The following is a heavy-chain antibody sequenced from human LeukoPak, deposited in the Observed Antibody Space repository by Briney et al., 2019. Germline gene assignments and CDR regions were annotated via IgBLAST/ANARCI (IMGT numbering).Heavy chain of an antibody. CDR2: ISSSGSII. Sequence: GGSLRLSCAASGFTFSSYEMNWVRQAPGKGLEWVSYISSSGSIIYYADSVKGRFTISRDNAKNSLYLQMNVLRADDTALYFCARTYSSTWRFDPWGQGTLVTVSS. CDR3: ARTYSSTWRFDP. D-gene: IGHD6-13*01. J-gene: IGHJ5*02. CDR1: GFTFSSYE. V-gene: IGHV3-48*03.